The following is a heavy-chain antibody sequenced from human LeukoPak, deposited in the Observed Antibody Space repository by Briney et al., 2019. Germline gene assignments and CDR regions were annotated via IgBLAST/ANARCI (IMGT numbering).Heavy chain of an antibody. CDR2: IYYSGST. J-gene: IGHJ3*02. V-gene: IGHV4-31*03. Sequence: SETLSLTCTVSGGSISSGGYYGSWIRQHPGKGLEWIGYIYYSGSTYYNPSLKSRVTISVDTSKNQFSLKLSSVTAADTAVYYCASSMITFGGVIAPWAFDIWGQGTMVTVSS. D-gene: IGHD3-16*02. CDR3: ASSMITFGGVIAPWAFDI. CDR1: GGSISSGGYY.